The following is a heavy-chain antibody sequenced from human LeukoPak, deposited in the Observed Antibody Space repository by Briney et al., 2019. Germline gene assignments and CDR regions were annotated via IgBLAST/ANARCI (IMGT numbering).Heavy chain of an antibody. CDR2: ISSSSSYI. V-gene: IGHV3-21*01. CDR1: GFTFSSYS. Sequence: GGSLRLSCAASGFTFSSYSMNWVRQAPGKGLEWVSSISSSSSYIYYADSVKGRFTISRDNAKNSLYLQMNSLRAEDTAVYYCARDGNGDGGHWGQGNPGHRLL. D-gene: IGHD5-24*01. CDR3: ARDGNGDGGH. J-gene: IGHJ4*02.